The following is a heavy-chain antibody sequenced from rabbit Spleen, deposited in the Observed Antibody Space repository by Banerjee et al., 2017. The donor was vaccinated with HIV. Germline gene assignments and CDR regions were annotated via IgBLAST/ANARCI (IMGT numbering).Heavy chain of an antibody. CDR2: INAATAKP. CDR3: ARDLAGVIGWNFNL. V-gene: IGHV1S45*01. D-gene: IGHD4-1*01. Sequence: QEQLKESGGGLVQPGGSLKLSCKASGFDFSSYYMSWVRQAPGKGLEWIACINAATAKPVYATWAKGRFTISRTSSPSVTLQMTSLTAADTATYFCARDLAGVIGWNFNLWGPGTLVTVS. CDR1: GFDFSSYYM. J-gene: IGHJ4*01.